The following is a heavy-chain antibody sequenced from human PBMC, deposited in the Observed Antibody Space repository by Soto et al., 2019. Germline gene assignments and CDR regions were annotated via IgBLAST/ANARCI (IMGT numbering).Heavy chain of an antibody. Sequence: EVPLLESGGGLVQPGGSLRLSCAASGFTFSSYAMSWVRQAPGKGLEWVSAISGSGGSTYYADSVKGRFTISRDNSKNTLYLQMNSLRAEDTAVYYCAKEYDILTGYPPYFDYWGQGTLVTVSS. CDR1: GFTFSSYA. CDR2: ISGSGGST. J-gene: IGHJ4*02. V-gene: IGHV3-23*01. D-gene: IGHD3-9*01. CDR3: AKEYDILTGYPPYFDY.